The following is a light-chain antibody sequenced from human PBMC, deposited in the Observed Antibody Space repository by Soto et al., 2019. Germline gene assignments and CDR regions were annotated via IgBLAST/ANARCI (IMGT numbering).Light chain of an antibody. CDR2: EVT. CDR1: SSDVGSYNL. Sequence: QSALTQPASVSGSPGQSITICCTGTSSDVGSYNLVSWYQQCPGRAPKLMIFEVTKRPSGVSNRFSGSKSGNTASLTISGLQAEDEADYYCCSYAGGSTPVVFGGGTKLTVL. CDR3: CSYAGGSTPVV. J-gene: IGLJ2*01. V-gene: IGLV2-23*02.